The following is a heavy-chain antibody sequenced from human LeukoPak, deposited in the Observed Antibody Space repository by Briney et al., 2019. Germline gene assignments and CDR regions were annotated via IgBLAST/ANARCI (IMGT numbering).Heavy chain of an antibody. Sequence: PGGSLRLSCAASGFTFSSYAMSWVRQAPGKGLEWVSAISGCGGSTYYADSVKGRFTISRDNSKNTLYLQMNSLRAEDTAVYYCAKDQYYYDSSGYYLFRYFDYWGQGTLVTVSS. J-gene: IGHJ4*02. CDR1: GFTFSSYA. CDR3: AKDQYYYDSSGYYLFRYFDY. V-gene: IGHV3-23*01. D-gene: IGHD3-22*01. CDR2: ISGCGGST.